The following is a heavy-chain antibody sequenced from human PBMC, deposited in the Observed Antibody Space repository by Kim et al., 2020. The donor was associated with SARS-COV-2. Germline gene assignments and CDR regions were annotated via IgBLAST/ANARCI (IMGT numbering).Heavy chain of an antibody. CDR1: GYTFTSYA. CDR2: INAGNGNT. CDR3: ARGGLRSPDPDYGDYLHFDY. D-gene: IGHD4-17*01. J-gene: IGHJ4*02. V-gene: IGHV1-3*01. Sequence: ASVKVSCKASGYTFTSYAMHWVRQAPGQRLEWMGWINAGNGNTKYSQKFQGRVTITRDTSASTAYMELSSLRSEDTAVYYCARGGLRSPDPDYGDYLHFDYWGQGTLVTVSS.